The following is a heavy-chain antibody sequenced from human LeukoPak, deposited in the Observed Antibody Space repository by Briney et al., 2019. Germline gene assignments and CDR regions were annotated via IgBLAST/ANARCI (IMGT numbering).Heavy chain of an antibody. V-gene: IGHV1-2*02. CDR2: INPNSGGT. J-gene: IGHJ4*02. CDR3: ARDEEASGDYFDY. D-gene: IGHD2-15*01. Sequence: ASVKVSCKASGYTFTGYYMHWVRQAPGQGLEWIGWINPNSGGTNYAQKFQGRVTMTRDTSISTAYMELSRLRSDDTAVYYCARDEEASGDYFDYWGQGTLVTVSS. CDR1: GYTFTGYY.